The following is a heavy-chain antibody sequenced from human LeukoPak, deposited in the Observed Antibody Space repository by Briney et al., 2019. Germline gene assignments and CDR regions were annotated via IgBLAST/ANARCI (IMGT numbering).Heavy chain of an antibody. V-gene: IGHV1-69*04. D-gene: IGHD3-22*01. Sequence: ASVKVSCKASGGTFSSYAISWVRQAPGQGLEWMGRIIPILGIANYAQKFQGRVTITADKSTSTAYMELSSLRSEDTAVYYCARALCYYDSSGYRCHFDYWGQGTLVTVSS. CDR2: IIPILGIA. CDR3: ARALCYYDSSGYRCHFDY. CDR1: GGTFSSYA. J-gene: IGHJ4*02.